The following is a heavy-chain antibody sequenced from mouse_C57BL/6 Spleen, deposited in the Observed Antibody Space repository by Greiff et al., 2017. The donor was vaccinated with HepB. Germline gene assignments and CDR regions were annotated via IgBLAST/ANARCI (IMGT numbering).Heavy chain of an antibody. CDR3: ARGEYPAWFAY. CDR2: ISSGSSTI. Sequence: DVKLVESGGGLVKPGGSLKLSCAASGFTFSDYGMHWVRQAPEKGLEWVAYISSGSSTIYYADTVKGRFTISRDNAKNTLFLQMTSLRSEDTAMYYCARGEYPAWFAYWGQGTLVTVSA. CDR1: GFTFSDYG. V-gene: IGHV5-17*01. J-gene: IGHJ3*01. D-gene: IGHD2-10*02.